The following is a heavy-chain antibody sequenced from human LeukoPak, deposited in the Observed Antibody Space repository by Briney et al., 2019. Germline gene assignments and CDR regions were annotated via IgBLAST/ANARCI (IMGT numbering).Heavy chain of an antibody. D-gene: IGHD6-13*01. Sequence: GGALRLSCAASRFTFSDYYMSWILQAPGKGLEWGSYISSSGSTIYYADSVKGRFTISRDNAKNSLYLQINSLRAEDTAVYYCAGSSWWYYYYYMDVWGKGTTVTVSS. J-gene: IGHJ6*03. CDR2: ISSSGSTI. CDR3: AGSSWWYYYYYMDV. V-gene: IGHV3-11*04. CDR1: RFTFSDYY.